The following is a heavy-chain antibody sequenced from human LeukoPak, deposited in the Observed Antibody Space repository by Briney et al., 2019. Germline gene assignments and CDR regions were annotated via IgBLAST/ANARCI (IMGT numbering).Heavy chain of an antibody. Sequence: PGGSLRLSCAASGFTFSSYEMNWVRQAPGKGLEWVSYISSSGRTIHYADSVKGRFSISRDNAKNSLYLQMNSLRAEDTAVYYCARHTGYVFAFDYWGQGTLVTVSS. V-gene: IGHV3-48*03. CDR2: ISSSGRTI. CDR1: GFTFSSYE. CDR3: ARHTGYVFAFDY. J-gene: IGHJ4*02. D-gene: IGHD5-12*01.